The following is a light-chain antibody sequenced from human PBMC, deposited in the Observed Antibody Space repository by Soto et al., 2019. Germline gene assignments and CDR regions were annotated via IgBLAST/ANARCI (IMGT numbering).Light chain of an antibody. Sequence: AIQMTQSPSSLSSSVGDRVTITCRASQGIRNDLDWLQQKPGKAPTLLLYAASNLQSGVPARFSGSGSGTDFTLTISSLQPEDFATYYCLQKYFYPFPFGPGTKVDIK. V-gene: IGKV1-6*01. J-gene: IGKJ3*01. CDR1: QGIRND. CDR2: AAS. CDR3: LQKYFYPFP.